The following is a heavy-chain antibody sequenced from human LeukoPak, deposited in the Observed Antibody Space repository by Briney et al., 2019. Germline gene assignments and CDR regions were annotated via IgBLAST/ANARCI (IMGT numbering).Heavy chain of an antibody. V-gene: IGHV3-11*04. CDR1: GFTFSDYY. CDR2: ISSSGSAI. J-gene: IGHJ4*02. CDR3: ARRPYSSSWYFFDY. Sequence: PGGSLRLSCAASGFTFSDYYMSWIRQAPGKGLECISYISSSGSAIYYADSLKGRFTISRDNAKNSLYLQMNSLRAEDTAVYYCARRPYSSSWYFFDYWGQGTLVTVSS. D-gene: IGHD6-13*01.